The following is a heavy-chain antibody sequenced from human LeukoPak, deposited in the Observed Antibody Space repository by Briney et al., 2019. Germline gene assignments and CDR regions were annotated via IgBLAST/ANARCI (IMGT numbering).Heavy chain of an antibody. CDR1: GGSITNYY. CDR2: VYYSGST. D-gene: IGHD3-10*01. Sequence: SETLSLTCTVSGGSITNYYWSWIRQPPGKGLEWIGYVYYSGSTNYNPSPKSRVTISVDTSKNQFSLKLSSVTAADTAVYYCAATMVRGVHTHFDYWGQGTLVTVSS. V-gene: IGHV4-59*08. J-gene: IGHJ4*02. CDR3: AATMVRGVHTHFDY.